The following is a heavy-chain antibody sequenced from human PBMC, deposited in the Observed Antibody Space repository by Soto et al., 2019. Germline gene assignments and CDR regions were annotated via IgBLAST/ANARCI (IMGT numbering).Heavy chain of an antibody. CDR2: ISGSGGST. CDR1: GFTFSSYA. D-gene: IGHD6-13*01. Sequence: GGSLRLSCAASGFTFSSYAMSWVRQAPGKGLEWVSAISGSGGSTYYADPVKGRFTISRDNSKNTLYLQMNSLRAEDTAVYYCAKVGRQQLVFFSFDYWGQGTLVTVSS. CDR3: AKVGRQQLVFFSFDY. V-gene: IGHV3-23*01. J-gene: IGHJ4*02.